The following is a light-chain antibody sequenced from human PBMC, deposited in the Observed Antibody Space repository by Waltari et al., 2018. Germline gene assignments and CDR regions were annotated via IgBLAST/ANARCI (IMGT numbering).Light chain of an antibody. CDR3: QQSYSTPWT. Sequence: DIQMTQSPSSLSASVGDRVSITCRANLSTISYLNWYQQKPGKAPKLLIYAAASLQSGVPSRFSGSGSGTDFTLTISSLQPEDFATYYCQQSYSTPWTFGQGTKVEIK. CDR2: AAA. J-gene: IGKJ1*01. V-gene: IGKV1-39*01. CDR1: LSTISY.